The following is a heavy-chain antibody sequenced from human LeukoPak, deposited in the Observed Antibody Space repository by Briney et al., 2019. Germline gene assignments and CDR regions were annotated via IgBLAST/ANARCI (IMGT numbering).Heavy chain of an antibody. CDR2: ISSSSSYI. V-gene: IGHV3-21*01. D-gene: IGHD1-26*01. CDR1: GFTFSSYS. Sequence: GGSERLSCAASGFTFSSYSMNWIRQAPGKGLEWVSSISSSSSYIYYADSVKGRFTISRDNAKNSLYLQMNSLRAEDTAVYYCARDLLGIENYWGQGTLVTVSS. CDR3: ARDLLGIENY. J-gene: IGHJ4*02.